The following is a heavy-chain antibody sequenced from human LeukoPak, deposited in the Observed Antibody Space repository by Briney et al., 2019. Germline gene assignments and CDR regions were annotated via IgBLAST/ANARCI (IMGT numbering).Heavy chain of an antibody. V-gene: IGHV4-39*01. D-gene: IGHD5-12*01. J-gene: IGHJ5*02. CDR2: IYYSGST. CDR3: ARGLTRGYTYGGCFDP. Sequence: SETLSLTCTVSGGSISSSDYYWGWIRQPPGKGLEWIACIYYSGSTYYSPSLKSGATISVDTSKNQFSLKLRSVTATDTAVYYCARGLTRGYTYGGCFDPWGQGTLVTVSS. CDR1: GGSISSSDYY.